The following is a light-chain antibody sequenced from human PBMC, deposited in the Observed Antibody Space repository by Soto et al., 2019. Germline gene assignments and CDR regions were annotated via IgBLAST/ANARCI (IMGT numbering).Light chain of an antibody. CDR1: KSVYSNY. CDR2: GAS. V-gene: IGKV3-20*01. CDR3: QVYGNSPKT. Sequence: EIVLTQSPGTLSLSPGERATLSCRASKSVYSNYLAWYQQKTGQAPRLLIYGASNRATGFPDRFSGSVSGTEFTLTISRLEPEDFAVYYCQVYGNSPKTFGQGTKLEIK. J-gene: IGKJ2*01.